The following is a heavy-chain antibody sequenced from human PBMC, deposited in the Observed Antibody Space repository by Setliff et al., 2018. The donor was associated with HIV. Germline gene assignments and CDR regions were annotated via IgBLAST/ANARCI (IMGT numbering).Heavy chain of an antibody. Sequence: GASVKVSCKASGYTFTSYDINWVRQATGQGLEWMGWMNPNSGNTGYAQKFQGRVTITTDESTSTAYMELSSLRSEDTAVYYCARGLVGSGYDDGAFDIWGQGTMVTVSS. CDR2: MNPNSGNT. V-gene: IGHV1-8*01. CDR1: GYTFTSYD. CDR3: ARGLVGSGYDDGAFDI. J-gene: IGHJ3*02. D-gene: IGHD3-22*01.